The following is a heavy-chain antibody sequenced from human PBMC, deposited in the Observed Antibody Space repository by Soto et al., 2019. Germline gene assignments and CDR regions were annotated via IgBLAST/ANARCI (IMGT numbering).Heavy chain of an antibody. D-gene: IGHD1-1*01. CDR3: ARGAFVFLECWFDL. CDR1: GGSISSGGYY. CDR2: IYYSGST. J-gene: IGHJ5*02. V-gene: IGHV4-31*03. Sequence: QVQLQESGPGLVKPSQTLSLTCTVSGGSISSGGYYWSWIRQHPGKGLEWIGYIYYSGSTYYNPSLKSRVTISVDTSKNQFSLKLSSVTAADTAVYYCARGAFVFLECWFDLWGQGTLVTVSS.